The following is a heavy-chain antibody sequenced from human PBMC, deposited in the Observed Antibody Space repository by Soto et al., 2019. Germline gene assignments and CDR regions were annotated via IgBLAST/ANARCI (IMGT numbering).Heavy chain of an antibody. CDR1: GDSVSSNSAA. Sequence: PSQTLSLTCAISGDSVSSNSAAWNWIRQSPSRGLEWLGRTYYRSKWYNDYAVSVKSRITINPDTSKNQFSLQLNSVTPEDTAVYFCARDRGLDGSGSYLPEYYYYGMDVWGQETTVTVAS. V-gene: IGHV6-1*01. CDR3: ARDRGLDGSGSYLPEYYYYGMDV. J-gene: IGHJ6*02. CDR2: TYYRSKWYN. D-gene: IGHD3-10*01.